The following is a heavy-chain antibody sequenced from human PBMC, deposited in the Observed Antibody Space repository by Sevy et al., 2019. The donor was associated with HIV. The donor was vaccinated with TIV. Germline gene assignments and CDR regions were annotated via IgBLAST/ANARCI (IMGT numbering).Heavy chain of an antibody. CDR2: ISSRGSTE. CDR3: AREADYYFGS. D-gene: IGHD2-21*02. CDR1: GFTFSDYH. J-gene: IGHJ4*02. V-gene: IGHV3-11*01. Sequence: GGSLRLSCEASGFTFSDYHMTWIRQAPGKGLEWVAYISSRGSTEHYADSVKGRFTISRDNVKNSLYLQMDSLRGEDAAVYYCAREADYYFGSWGQGSLVTVSS.